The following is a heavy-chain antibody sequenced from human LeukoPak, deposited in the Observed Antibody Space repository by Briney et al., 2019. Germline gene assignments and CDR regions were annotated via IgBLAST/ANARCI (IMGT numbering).Heavy chain of an antibody. CDR2: INSYNGNT. V-gene: IGHV1-18*01. D-gene: IGHD1-20*01. Sequence: ASVKVSCKASGYTFTSYGFTWVRQAPGQGLEWMEWINSYNGNTQYAPKFKGRVTTTIDTSTSTAYMELRSLGSDDTAVYYCARRGNWNDFDYWGQGTLVIVSS. J-gene: IGHJ4*02. CDR3: ARRGNWNDFDY. CDR1: GYTFTSYG.